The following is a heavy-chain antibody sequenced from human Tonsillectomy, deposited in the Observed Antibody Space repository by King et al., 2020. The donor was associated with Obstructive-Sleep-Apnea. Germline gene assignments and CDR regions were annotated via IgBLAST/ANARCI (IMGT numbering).Heavy chain of an antibody. J-gene: IGHJ6*02. Sequence: VQLVESGGGLVQPGGSLRLSCAASGFTFSNYWMSWVRQAPGKGLEWVAIIKEDESEKYYVDSVKGRFTISRDNAKRSLYLQMNSLRAEDTAVYYCAIGSAAAGQGYGMDVWGQGTTVTVSS. CDR2: IKEDESEK. CDR1: GFTFSNYW. CDR3: AIGSAAAGQGYGMDV. D-gene: IGHD6-13*01. V-gene: IGHV3-7*01.